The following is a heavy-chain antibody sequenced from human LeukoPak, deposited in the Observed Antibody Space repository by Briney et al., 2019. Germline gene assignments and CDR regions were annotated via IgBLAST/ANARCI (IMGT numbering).Heavy chain of an antibody. CDR1: GFTFDDYA. J-gene: IGHJ4*02. Sequence: PGRSLRLSCAASGFTFDDYAMHWVRQAPGKGLEWVSGISWNSGSIGYADSVKGRFTISRDNAKNSLYLQMNSLRAEDTALYYCAKDYAGLPHSSSSWFDYWGQGTLVTVSS. CDR3: AKDYAGLPHSSSSWFDY. CDR2: ISWNSGSI. D-gene: IGHD6-6*01. V-gene: IGHV3-9*01.